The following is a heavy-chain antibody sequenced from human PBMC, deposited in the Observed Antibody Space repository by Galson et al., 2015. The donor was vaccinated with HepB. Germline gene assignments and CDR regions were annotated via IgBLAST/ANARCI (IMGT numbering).Heavy chain of an antibody. CDR3: STEPGRGDNYYDSSGDDY. Sequence: SVKVSCKVSGYTLTELSMHWVRQAPGKGLEWMGGFDPEDGETIYAQKFQGRVTMTEDTSTDTAYMELSSLRSEDTAVYYCSTEPGRGDNYYDSSGDDYWGQGTLVTVSS. J-gene: IGHJ4*02. CDR1: GYTLTELS. V-gene: IGHV1-24*01. D-gene: IGHD3-22*01. CDR2: FDPEDGET.